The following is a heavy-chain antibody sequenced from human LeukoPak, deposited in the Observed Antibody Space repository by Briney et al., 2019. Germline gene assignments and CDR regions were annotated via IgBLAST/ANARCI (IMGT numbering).Heavy chain of an antibody. CDR3: ARDVWSRGG. J-gene: IGHJ4*02. V-gene: IGHV4-4*02. Sequence: SGTLSLTCAVSGGSISRSNWWSWIRQPPGKGLEWIGEINHSGSTNYNPSLKSRVTISVDTSKNQFSLKLSSVTAADTAVYYCARDVWSRGGWGQGTLVTVSS. D-gene: IGHD2-8*01. CDR2: INHSGST. CDR1: GGSISRSNW.